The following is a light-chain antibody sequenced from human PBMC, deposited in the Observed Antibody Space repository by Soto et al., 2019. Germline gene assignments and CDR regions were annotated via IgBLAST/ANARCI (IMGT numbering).Light chain of an antibody. CDR1: QSVSSNY. Sequence: EIVMTQSPATLSESPGERATLSCRASQSVSSNYLAWYQQKPGQAPRLLIYGASTRATDIPARFSGSGSGTEFTLTISSLQSEDFAVYYCQQDNSWPRTFGQGTKVDIK. J-gene: IGKJ1*01. CDR3: QQDNSWPRT. CDR2: GAS. V-gene: IGKV3-15*01.